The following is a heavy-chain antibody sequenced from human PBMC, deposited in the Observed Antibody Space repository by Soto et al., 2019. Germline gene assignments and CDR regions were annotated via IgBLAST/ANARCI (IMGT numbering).Heavy chain of an antibody. CDR2: IYYSGST. J-gene: IGHJ6*02. CDR3: ARGFGVVIMDGMDV. CDR1: GGSISSYY. D-gene: IGHD3-3*01. Sequence: QVQLQESGPGLVKPSETLSLTCTVSGGSISSYYWSWIRQPPGKGLEWIGYIYYSGSTNDNHARKSRVTISVDTSKSQFSPKLSAVPAAVTAVYYCARGFGVVIMDGMDVWGQGTTVTVSS. V-gene: IGHV4-59*01.